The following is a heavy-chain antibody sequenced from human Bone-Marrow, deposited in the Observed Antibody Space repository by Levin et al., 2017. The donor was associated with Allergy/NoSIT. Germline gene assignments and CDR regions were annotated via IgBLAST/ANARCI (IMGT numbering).Heavy chain of an antibody. CDR2: DDGSGTFT. CDR3: AKGRDDSGSYHVSFDY. CDR1: GFTFNSYR. V-gene: IGHV3-23*01. J-gene: IGHJ4*01. D-gene: IGHD3-22*01. Sequence: GGSLRLSCAASGFTFNSYRMSWVRQAPGTGLEWVSGDDGSGTFTKYADSVKGRFTISRDNSKNTLFLQMNSLRVEDPAVFYCAKGRDDSGSYHVSFDYWGQGTLVTVSS.